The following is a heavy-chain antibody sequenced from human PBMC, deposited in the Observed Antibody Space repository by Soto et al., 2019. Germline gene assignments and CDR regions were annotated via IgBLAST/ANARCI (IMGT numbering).Heavy chain of an antibody. J-gene: IGHJ6*02. CDR1: GYSFPKYY. V-gene: IGHV5-51*01. D-gene: IGHD2-21*01. Sequence: PGESLKISCKGSGYSFPKYYIGWMRQMPGKDLEWMAIIYPADSDTRYSPSFQGQVTISADKSISTAYLQWCSLKASDTAMHYLMRIGFSGDGYLSCYYYGMYVCGQGSRVRVSS. CDR2: IYPADSDT. CDR3: MRIGFSGDGYLSCYYYGMYV.